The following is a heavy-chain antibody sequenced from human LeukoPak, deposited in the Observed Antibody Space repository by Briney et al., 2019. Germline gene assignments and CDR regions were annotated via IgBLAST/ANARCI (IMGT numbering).Heavy chain of an antibody. CDR3: ARELERPYYFDY. D-gene: IGHD1-1*01. CDR2: ISYDGSNK. Sequence: GGSLRLSCAASGFTFSSYAMHWVRQAPGKGLEWVAVISYDGSNKYYADSVKGRFTISRDNSKNTLYLQMNSLRAEDTAVYYCARELERPYYFDYWGQGTLVTVSS. V-gene: IGHV3-30-3*01. J-gene: IGHJ4*02. CDR1: GFTFSSYA.